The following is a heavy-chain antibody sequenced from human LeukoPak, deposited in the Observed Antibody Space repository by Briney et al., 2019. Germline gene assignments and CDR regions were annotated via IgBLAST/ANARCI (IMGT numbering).Heavy chain of an antibody. CDR2: ISSSSYI. V-gene: IGHV3-21*01. CDR1: GFTFSSYS. D-gene: IGHD2-15*01. CDR3: ARGAAVAVLYCY. J-gene: IGHJ4*02. Sequence: PGGSLRLSRAASGFTFSSYSMNWVRQAPGKGLEWVSSISSSSYIYYADSVKGRFTISRDNAKNSLYLQMNSLRAEDTAVYYCARGAAVAVLYCYWGQGTLVTVSS.